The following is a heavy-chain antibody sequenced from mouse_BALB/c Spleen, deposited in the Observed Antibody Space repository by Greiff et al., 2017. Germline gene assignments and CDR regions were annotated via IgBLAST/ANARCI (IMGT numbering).Heavy chain of an antibody. CDR1: GFTFSSYA. V-gene: IGHV5-6-5*01. J-gene: IGHJ2*01. D-gene: IGHD1-1*01. CDR2: ISSGGST. CDR3: ARGSVVATKIYFDY. Sequence: EVKLVESGGGLVKPGGSLKLSCEASGFTFSSYAMSWVRQTPEKRLGWVASISSGGSTYYPDSVKGRFTISRDNARNILYLQMSSLRSEDTAMYYCARGSVVATKIYFDYWGQGTTLTVSS.